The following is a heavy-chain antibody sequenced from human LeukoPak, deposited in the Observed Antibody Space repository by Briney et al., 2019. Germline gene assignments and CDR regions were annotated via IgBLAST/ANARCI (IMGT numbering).Heavy chain of an antibody. V-gene: IGHV3-23*01. CDR1: GFTFSSYA. CDR2: ISGSGGST. CDR3: AKGYSRLDYYYGMDV. J-gene: IGHJ6*02. D-gene: IGHD5-18*01. Sequence: GGSLRLSCAASGFTFSSYAMSWVRQAPGKGLEWVSAISGSGGSTYYADSVKGRFTISRDNSKNTLYLQMNSLRAEDTAVYYCAKGYSRLDYYYGMDVWGQGTTVTVSS.